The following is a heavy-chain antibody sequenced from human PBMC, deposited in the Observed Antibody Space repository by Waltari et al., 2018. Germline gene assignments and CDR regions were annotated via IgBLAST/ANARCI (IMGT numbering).Heavy chain of an antibody. J-gene: IGHJ4*02. CDR2: IYYSGST. CDR1: GVSISSSSYY. CDR3: ARNWGLYYDSSGETPIDY. V-gene: IGHV4-39*07. Sequence: QLQLQESGPGLVKPSETLSLTCTVSGVSISSSSYYWGWIRQPPGKGLAWIGSIYYSGSTYYNPSLKSRVTISVDTSKNQFSLKLSSVTAADTAVYYCARNWGLYYDSSGETPIDYWGQGTLVTVSS. D-gene: IGHD3-22*01.